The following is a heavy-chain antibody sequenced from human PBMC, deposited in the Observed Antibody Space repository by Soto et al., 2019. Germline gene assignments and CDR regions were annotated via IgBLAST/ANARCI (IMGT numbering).Heavy chain of an antibody. D-gene: IGHD2-2*01. V-gene: IGHV3-30-3*01. CDR2: ISYDGSNK. CDR1: GFTFSSYA. Sequence: GGSLRLSCAASGFTFSSYAMHWVRQAPGKGLEWVAVISYDGSNKYYADSVKGRFTIPRDDSKSIAYLQMNSLKTEDTAVYYCTRARAGVPAAMDYYYYYGMDVWGQGTTVTVSS. J-gene: IGHJ6*02. CDR3: TRARAGVPAAMDYYYYYGMDV.